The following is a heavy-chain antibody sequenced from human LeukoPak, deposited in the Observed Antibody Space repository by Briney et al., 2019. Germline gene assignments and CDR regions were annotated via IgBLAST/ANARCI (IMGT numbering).Heavy chain of an antibody. D-gene: IGHD3-10*01. CDR2: ISSSGSTI. V-gene: IGHV3-48*03. CDR3: ARGFGEYHRPNWFDP. J-gene: IGHJ5*02. Sequence: QPGGSLRLSCAASGFTFSSYEMNWVRQAPGKGLEWVSYISSSGSTIYYADSVKGRFTISRDNAKNSLYLQMNSLRAEDTAVYYCARGFGEYHRPNWFDPWGQGTLVTVSS. CDR1: GFTFSSYE.